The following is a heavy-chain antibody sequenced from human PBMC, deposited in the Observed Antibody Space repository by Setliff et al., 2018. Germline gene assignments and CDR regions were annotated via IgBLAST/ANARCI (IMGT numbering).Heavy chain of an antibody. CDR1: GGSINRDY. V-gene: IGHV4-59*08. J-gene: IGHJ4*02. CDR2: IHYSGNT. Sequence: SETLSLTCSVSGGSINRDYWNWIRQPPGKGLEWIGYIHYSGNTNYNPSLKSRVTMSVDTSRKNFSLRLTSVTAADTAVYYCARGGSTIASRPDLVYFDSWGRGALVTVSS. CDR3: ARGGSTIASRPDLVYFDS. D-gene: IGHD6-6*01.